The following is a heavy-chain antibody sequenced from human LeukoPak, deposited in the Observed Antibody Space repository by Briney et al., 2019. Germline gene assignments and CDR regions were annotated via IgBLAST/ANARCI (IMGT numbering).Heavy chain of an antibody. CDR1: GFTFSSYW. CDR2: IKSDGSTS. V-gene: IGHV3-74*01. Sequence: LGGSLRLSCAASGFTFSSYWMHWVRQAPGKGLVWVSRIKSDGSTSTYADSVKGRFTISRDNAKNTLYLQMNSLRAEDTAVYYCARVVDTHFDYWGQGTLVTVSS. D-gene: IGHD5-18*01. J-gene: IGHJ4*02. CDR3: ARVVDTHFDY.